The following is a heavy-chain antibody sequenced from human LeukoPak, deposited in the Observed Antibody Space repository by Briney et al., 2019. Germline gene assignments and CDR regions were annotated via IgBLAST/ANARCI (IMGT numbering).Heavy chain of an antibody. CDR1: GFTFSSYS. CDR2: ISSSSSII. Sequence: RGSLRLSCAASGFTFSSYSMTWVRQAPGKGLEWVSYISSSSSIIHYAGSVKGRFTISRDNAKNSLDLQMNSLRDEDTAVYYCARSEILDYWGQGTLVTVPS. J-gene: IGHJ4*02. CDR3: ARSEILDY. V-gene: IGHV3-48*02.